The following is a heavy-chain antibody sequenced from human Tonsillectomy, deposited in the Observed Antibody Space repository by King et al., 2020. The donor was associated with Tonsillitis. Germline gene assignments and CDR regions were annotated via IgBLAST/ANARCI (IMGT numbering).Heavy chain of an antibody. D-gene: IGHD3-9*01. CDR3: AKAELYYDILTPFDY. CDR1: GCIFSSYA. CDR2: ISGSGGST. Sequence: VQLVESGGGLLQPGGSLRLSCAASGCIFSSYAMSWVRQAPGMGLEWGSAISGSGGSTLYADSVKGRFTISRDNSKNTLYLQMNSLRAEDTAVYYCAKAELYYDILTPFDYWGQGTLVTVSS. V-gene: IGHV3-23*04. J-gene: IGHJ4*02.